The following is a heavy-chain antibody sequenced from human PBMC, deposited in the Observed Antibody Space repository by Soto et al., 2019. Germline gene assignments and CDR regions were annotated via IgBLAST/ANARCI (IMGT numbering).Heavy chain of an antibody. V-gene: IGHV3-7*04. D-gene: IGHD3-16*01. J-gene: IGHJ4*02. CDR3: ARGGGNFDQ. CDR2: VKQGGSDK. Sequence: EVQLVESGGGLVQPGGSVRLACAASGFTVSKYWMSWVRQAPGKGLEWVANVKQGGSDKYYVDSVKGRFTISRDDVKNSLYLQMNSLRAEDTAVNYCARGGGNFDQWGQGTLVTVSS. CDR1: GFTVSKYW.